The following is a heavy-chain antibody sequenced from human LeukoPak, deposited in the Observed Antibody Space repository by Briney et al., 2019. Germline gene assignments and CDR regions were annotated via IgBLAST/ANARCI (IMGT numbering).Heavy chain of an antibody. CDR1: GFTFSSYE. Sequence: GGSLRLSCAASGFTFSSYEMNWVRQAPGKGLEWVSYISSSGSTIYCADSVKGRFTISRDNAKNSLYLQMNSLRAEDTAVYYCARDNYYYDSSGYYLNSNWFDPWGQGTLVTVSS. V-gene: IGHV3-48*03. D-gene: IGHD3-22*01. CDR2: ISSSGSTI. J-gene: IGHJ5*02. CDR3: ARDNYYYDSSGYYLNSNWFDP.